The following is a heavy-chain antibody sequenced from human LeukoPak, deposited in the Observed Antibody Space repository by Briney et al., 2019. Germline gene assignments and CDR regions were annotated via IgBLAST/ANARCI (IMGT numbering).Heavy chain of an antibody. J-gene: IGHJ3*02. CDR2: IYHSGST. Sequence: SQTLSLTCTVSGGSISSGGYYWSWIRQPPGTGLEWIGYIYHSGSTYYNPSLKSRVTISVDRSKNQFSLKLSSVTAADTAVYYCARGVQVMGDYDFWSGEQSGAFDIWGQGTMVTVSS. V-gene: IGHV4-30-2*01. CDR1: GGSISSGGYY. D-gene: IGHD3-3*01. CDR3: ARGVQVMGDYDFWSGEQSGAFDI.